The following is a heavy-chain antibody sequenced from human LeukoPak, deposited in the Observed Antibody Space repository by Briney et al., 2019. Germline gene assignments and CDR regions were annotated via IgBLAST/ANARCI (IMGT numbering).Heavy chain of an antibody. CDR2: IYDSGST. CDR3: ARANRYDLFFDY. J-gene: IGHJ4*02. CDR1: GGSISSYY. V-gene: IGHV4-59*01. D-gene: IGHD5-12*01. Sequence: TASETLSLTCTVSGGSISSYYWSWIRQPPGKGLEWIGYIYDSGSTNYNPSLKSRVTISVDTSKNQFSLKLSSVTAADTAVYYCARANRYDLFFDYWGQGTLVTVSS.